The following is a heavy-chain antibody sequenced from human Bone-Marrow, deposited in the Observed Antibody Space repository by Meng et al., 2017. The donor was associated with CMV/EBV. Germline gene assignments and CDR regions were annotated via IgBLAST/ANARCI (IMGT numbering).Heavy chain of an antibody. J-gene: IGHJ3*02. CDR2: ISSSGSTI. CDR3: AITGPAAVGAFDI. V-gene: IGHV3-11*01. D-gene: IGHD2-2*01. Sequence: GESLKISCAASGFTFSDYYMSWIRQAPGKGLEWVSYISSSGSTIYYADSVKGRFTISRDNAKNSLYLQMNSLRAEDTAVYYCAITGPAAVGAFDIWGQWTMVTVSS. CDR1: GFTFSDYY.